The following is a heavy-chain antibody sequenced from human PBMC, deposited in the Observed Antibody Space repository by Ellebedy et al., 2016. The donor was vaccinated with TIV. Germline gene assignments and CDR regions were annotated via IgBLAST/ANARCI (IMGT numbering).Heavy chain of an antibody. Sequence: MPSETLSLTCSVSGGSINNYYWTWIRQPPGQGLEWIGDIHHSGNSHIHPSLKSRVTISVDTSKNQFSLKLSSVTAADTAVYYCARESDSQFYFDCWGQGTLVTVSS. CDR3: ARESDSQFYFDC. J-gene: IGHJ4*02. CDR1: GGSINNYY. CDR2: IHHSGNS. V-gene: IGHV4-59*12.